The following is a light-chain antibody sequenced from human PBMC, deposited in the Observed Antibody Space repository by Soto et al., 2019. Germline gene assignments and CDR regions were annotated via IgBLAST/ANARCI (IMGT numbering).Light chain of an antibody. Sequence: DIQMTQSPSTLSGSVGDRVTITCLASQSISTWLAWYQQKPGKAPKLLIYDASGLESGVPSRFSGSGSGTEFTLTISSLQPDDFATYYCQQYNSYPWTFGQGTKVDIK. CDR1: QSISTW. V-gene: IGKV1-5*01. J-gene: IGKJ1*01. CDR2: DAS. CDR3: QQYNSYPWT.